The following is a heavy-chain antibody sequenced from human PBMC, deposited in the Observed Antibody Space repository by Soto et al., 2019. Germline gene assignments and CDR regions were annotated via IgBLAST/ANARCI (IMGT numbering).Heavy chain of an antibody. D-gene: IGHD3-22*01. CDR3: TAQFYFDGSGYSFDL. Sequence: GGSLRLSCAASGFTFNNAWMGWVRQAPGQGLEWVGYMQRKSEGETTDYAAPVKGRVTISRDDSKNTVYLQMTSLTTEDTAVYYCTAQFYFDGSGYSFDLWGQGTLVTVSS. J-gene: IGHJ4*02. CDR2: MQRKSEGETT. V-gene: IGHV3-15*01. CDR1: GFTFNNAW.